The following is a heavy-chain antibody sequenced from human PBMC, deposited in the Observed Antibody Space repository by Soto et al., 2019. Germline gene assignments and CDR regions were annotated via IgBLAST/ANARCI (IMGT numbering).Heavy chain of an antibody. Sequence: PGGSLRLSCGVSGFTFSNYAMTWVRHSPGKGLEWVSTISGSGDSTHYADSVKGRFTISRDNSKNTLYLQMNSLRADDSAVYYCTGAESPDTAYFSLYWGHGTLVTVSS. J-gene: IGHJ4*01. CDR2: ISGSGDST. CDR3: TGAESPDTAYFSLY. D-gene: IGHD7-27*01. V-gene: IGHV3-23*01. CDR1: GFTFSNYA.